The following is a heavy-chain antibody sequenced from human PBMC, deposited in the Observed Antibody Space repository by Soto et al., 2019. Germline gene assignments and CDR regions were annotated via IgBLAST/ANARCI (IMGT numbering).Heavy chain of an antibody. V-gene: IGHV4-30-4*01. J-gene: IGHJ4*02. D-gene: IGHD6-13*01. CDR2: IYYSGST. CDR3: ASLTAAGILRVIDY. Sequence: PSETLSLTCAVYGGSFSCDYYWSWIRQPPGKGLEWIGYIYYSGSTYYNPSLKSRVTISVDTSKNQFSLKLSSVTAADTAVYYCASLTAAGILRVIDYWGQGTLVTVSS. CDR1: GGSFSCDYY.